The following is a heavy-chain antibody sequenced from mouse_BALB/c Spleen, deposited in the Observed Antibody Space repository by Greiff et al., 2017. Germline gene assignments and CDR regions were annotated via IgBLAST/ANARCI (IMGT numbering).Heavy chain of an antibody. J-gene: IGHJ4*01. CDR3: ARSEVTTATYAMDY. D-gene: IGHD1-2*01. CDR2: ILPGSGST. CDR1: GYTFSSYW. V-gene: IGHV1-9*01. Sequence: VKVVESGAELMKPGASVKISCKATGYTFSSYWIEWVKQRPGHGLEWIGEILPGSGSTNYNEKFKGKATFTADTSSNTAYMQLSSLTSEDSAVYYCARSEVTTATYAMDYWGQGTSVTVSS.